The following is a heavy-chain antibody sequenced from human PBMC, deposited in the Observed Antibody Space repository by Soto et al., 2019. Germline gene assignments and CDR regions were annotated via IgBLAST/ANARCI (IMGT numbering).Heavy chain of an antibody. Sequence: GESLKISCKGSVYSFTSYWISWVRQMPGKGLEWMGRIDPSDSYTNYSPSFQGHVTISADKSISTAYLQWSSLKASDTAMYYCARQPGIAAGRYGMDVWGQGTTVTVSS. J-gene: IGHJ6*02. CDR1: VYSFTSYW. CDR3: ARQPGIAAGRYGMDV. V-gene: IGHV5-10-1*01. CDR2: IDPSDSYT. D-gene: IGHD6-13*01.